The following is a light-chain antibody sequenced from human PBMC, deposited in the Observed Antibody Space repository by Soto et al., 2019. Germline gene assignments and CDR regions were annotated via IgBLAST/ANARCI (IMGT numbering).Light chain of an antibody. V-gene: IGKV1-39*01. Sequence: DIQMTQSPSSLSAVVGDRLTITCRASQTINNYLNWYQQKPGTAPKLLIFAASNLHNGVPPRFSGSGSGTDFTLTISNLQPEDCSTYFCQQTYSLPGTFGPGTKVDLK. CDR3: QQTYSLPGT. CDR1: QTINNY. J-gene: IGKJ3*01. CDR2: AAS.